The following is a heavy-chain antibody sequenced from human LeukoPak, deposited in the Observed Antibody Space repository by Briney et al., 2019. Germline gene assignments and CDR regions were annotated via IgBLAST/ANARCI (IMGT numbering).Heavy chain of an antibody. Sequence: SETLSLTCTVSGGSISSSSYYWGWIRQPPGKGLEWIGSIYYSGSTYYNPSLKSRVTISVDTSKNQFPLKLSSVTAADTAVYYCARALFCSGGRCEQYYFDYWGQGTLVTVSS. CDR3: ARALFCSGGRCEQYYFDY. CDR1: GGSISSSSYY. D-gene: IGHD2-15*01. CDR2: IYYSGST. J-gene: IGHJ4*02. V-gene: IGHV4-39*06.